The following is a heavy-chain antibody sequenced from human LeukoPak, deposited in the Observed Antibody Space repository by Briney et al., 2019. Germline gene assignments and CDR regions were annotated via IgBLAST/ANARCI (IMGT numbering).Heavy chain of an antibody. CDR2: IYSSGIT. CDR1: GGSISSYY. V-gene: IGHV4-59*08. CDR3: ARRLGYMGASDY. D-gene: IGHD1-26*01. Sequence: SEALSLTCTVSGGSISSYYWSWIRQPPGKGLEWIGHIYSSGITKYNPSLQSRVTISVDTSKSQISLQMSSVTATDTAVYYCARRLGYMGASDYWDQGTLVSVSS. J-gene: IGHJ4*02.